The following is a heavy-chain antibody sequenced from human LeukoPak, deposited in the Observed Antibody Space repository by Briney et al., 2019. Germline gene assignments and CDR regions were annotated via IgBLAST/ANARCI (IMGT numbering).Heavy chain of an antibody. CDR2: ISYDGSNK. CDR1: GFTFSTYS. CDR3: ARDKSRIAAAVYAFDI. D-gene: IGHD6-13*01. V-gene: IGHV3-30*03. J-gene: IGHJ3*02. Sequence: GESLRLSCATSGFTFSTYSMNWVRQAPGKGLEWVAVISYDGSNKYYADSVKGRFTISRDNSKNTLYLQMNSLRAEDTAVYYCARDKSRIAAAVYAFDIWGQGTMVTVSS.